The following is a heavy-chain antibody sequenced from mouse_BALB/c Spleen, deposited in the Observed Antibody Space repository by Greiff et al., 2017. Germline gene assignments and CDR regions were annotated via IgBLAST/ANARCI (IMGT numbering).Heavy chain of an antibody. Sequence: VMLVESGAELARPGASVKMSCKASGYTFTSYTMHWVKQRPGQGLEWIGYINPSSGYTNYNQKFKDKATLTADKSSSTAYMQLSSLTSEDSAVYYCARYDGYLYAMDYWGQGTSVTVSS. D-gene: IGHD2-3*01. CDR2: INPSSGYT. CDR1: GYTFTSYT. J-gene: IGHJ4*01. CDR3: ARYDGYLYAMDY. V-gene: IGHV1-4*01.